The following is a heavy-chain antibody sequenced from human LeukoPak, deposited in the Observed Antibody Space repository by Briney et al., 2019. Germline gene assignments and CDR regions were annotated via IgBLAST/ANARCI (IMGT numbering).Heavy chain of an antibody. Sequence: PSETLSLTCTVSGDSMSRYYWSFIRQPAGKGLEWIGRIHTSGTTWYNASLKSRVTMSVDASKNQFSLKLSSVTAADTAVYYCASAGYSSSSFDYWGQGTLVTVSS. J-gene: IGHJ4*02. CDR3: ASAGYSSSSFDY. CDR1: GDSMSRYY. V-gene: IGHV4-4*07. D-gene: IGHD6-6*01. CDR2: IHTSGTT.